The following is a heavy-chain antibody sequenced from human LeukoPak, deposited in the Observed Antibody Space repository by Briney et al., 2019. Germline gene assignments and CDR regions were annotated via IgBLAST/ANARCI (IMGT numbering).Heavy chain of an antibody. J-gene: IGHJ6*02. CDR3: ARSPPIEWELLQAGMDV. CDR2: ISYDGSNK. D-gene: IGHD1-26*01. V-gene: IGHV3-30*04. CDR1: GFTFSSYA. Sequence: GRSLRLSCAASGFTFSSYAMHWVRQAPGKGLEWVAVISYDGSNKYYADSVKGRFTISRDNSKNTLYLQMNSLRAEDTAVYYCARSPPIEWELLQAGMDVWGQGTTVTVSS.